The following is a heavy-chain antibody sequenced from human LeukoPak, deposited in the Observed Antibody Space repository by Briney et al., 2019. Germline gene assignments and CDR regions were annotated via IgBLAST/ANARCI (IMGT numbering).Heavy chain of an antibody. CDR2: INHRGNT. D-gene: IGHD1-26*01. V-gene: IGHV4-34*01. Sequence: SETLFLTCAVYGGSFSGNFWSWVRQPPGKGLEWIGEINHRGNTNYNPSLKSRVTISVDTSKNQFSLRLSSVTAADTAVYYCARVPESVGINYFDSWGQGTQVTVSS. CDR1: GGSFSGNF. J-gene: IGHJ4*02. CDR3: ARVPESVGINYFDS.